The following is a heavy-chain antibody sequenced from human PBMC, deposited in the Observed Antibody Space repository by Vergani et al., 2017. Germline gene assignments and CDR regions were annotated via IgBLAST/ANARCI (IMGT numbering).Heavy chain of an antibody. D-gene: IGHD3-22*01. J-gene: IGHJ4*02. V-gene: IGHV4-59*01. CDR1: GGSISSYD. CDR2: IYYSGNT. Sequence: QVQLQESGPGLVKPSETLSLTCTVSGGSISSYDWSWIRQPPGRGLELIGYIYYSGNTNYNPSLKIRFTISVDTSKTPFSLKLRSVTAADTSVYYCAIVWYYYDSSCYYSSAQYYFDYWGQGTLVTVSS. CDR3: AIVWYYYDSSCYYSSAQYYFDY.